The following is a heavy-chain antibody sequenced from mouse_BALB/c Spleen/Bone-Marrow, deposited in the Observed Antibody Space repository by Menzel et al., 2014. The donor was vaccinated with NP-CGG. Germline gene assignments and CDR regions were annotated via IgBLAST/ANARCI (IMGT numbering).Heavy chain of an antibody. J-gene: IGHJ3*01. CDR3: ATTDSSGVFAY. CDR2: IDPANGNT. V-gene: IGHV14-3*02. D-gene: IGHD3-2*01. CDR1: GFNIKDTY. Sequence: EVKLQESGAELVKPGASVKLSCTASGFNIKDTYMHWVKQRPEQGLEWIGRIDPANGNTKYDPKFQGKATITADTSSNTAYLQLSSLTSEDTAVYYCATTDSSGVFAYWGHGTLVTVSA.